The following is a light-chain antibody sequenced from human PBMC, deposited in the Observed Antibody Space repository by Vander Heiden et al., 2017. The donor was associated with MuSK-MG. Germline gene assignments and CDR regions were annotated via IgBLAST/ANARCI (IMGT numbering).Light chain of an antibody. CDR1: SSDVGDYNY. Sequence: QSALTQSASVSVSPGQSITISCTGTSSDVGDYNYVSWYQQRPGKVPRLVIYDVSSRPSGVSNRFSGSKSGNTASLTISGLQADDEADYYCASFSVTTTVVFGGGTKVTVL. V-gene: IGLV2-14*03. CDR3: ASFSVTTTVV. CDR2: DVS. J-gene: IGLJ2*01.